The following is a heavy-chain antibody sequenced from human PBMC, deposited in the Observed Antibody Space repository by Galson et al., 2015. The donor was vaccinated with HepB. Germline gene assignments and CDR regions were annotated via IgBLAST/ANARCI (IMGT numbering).Heavy chain of an antibody. V-gene: IGHV3-43*01. CDR2: ISWDGGST. J-gene: IGHJ4*02. CDR3: AKDQAPYDYGGNCYDY. D-gene: IGHD4-23*01. CDR1: GFTFDDYT. Sequence: SLRLSCAASGFTFDDYTMHWVRQAPGKGLEWVSLISWDGGSTYYADSVKGRFTISRDNSKNSLYLQMNSLRTEDTALYYCAKDQAPYDYGGNCYDYWGQGTLVTVSS.